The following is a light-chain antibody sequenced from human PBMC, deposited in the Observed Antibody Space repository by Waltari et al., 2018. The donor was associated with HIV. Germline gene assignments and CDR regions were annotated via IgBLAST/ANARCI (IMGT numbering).Light chain of an antibody. CDR3: AAWDDSLSGVV. V-gene: IGLV1-47*01. CDR2: PNN. Sequence: QSVLTQPPSASGTPGQRVTIPCSGSNSTIGSNYVYWYQQLPGTTPKLLIYPNNQRPSGVPDRFSGSKSGTSASLAISGLRSEDEADYYCAAWDDSLSGVVFGGGTKLTVL. CDR1: NSTIGSNY. J-gene: IGLJ2*01.